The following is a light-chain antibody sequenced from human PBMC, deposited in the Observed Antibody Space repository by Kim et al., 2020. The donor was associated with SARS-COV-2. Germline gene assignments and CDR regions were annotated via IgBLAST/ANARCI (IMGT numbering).Light chain of an antibody. Sequence: SSELTQDPAVSVALGHTVRITCQGDSLTNYYASWYQQRPGQAPVLVVYDKDSRPSGIPDRFSGSSSGNTASLTITGALAEDEADYYCNSRDSRAQRYVFGTGTKVTFL. J-gene: IGLJ1*01. CDR3: NSRDSRAQRYV. CDR1: SLTNYY. CDR2: DKD. V-gene: IGLV3-19*01.